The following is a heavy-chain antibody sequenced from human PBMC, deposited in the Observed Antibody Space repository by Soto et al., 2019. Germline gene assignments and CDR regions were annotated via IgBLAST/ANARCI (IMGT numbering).Heavy chain of an antibody. CDR1: GYTFTSYA. CDR2: SNACHGNT. Sequence: QVQLVQSGAEVKKPGASVKVSCKASGYTFTSYAMHWVRQAPGQSIAWMGWSNACHGNTKYSQKFQDRVTITRDTAASTAYMELSSMRSEDTAVYYCARTVTTGEAQFDYWGQGTLVTVSS. V-gene: IGHV1-3*01. CDR3: ARTVTTGEAQFDY. J-gene: IGHJ4*02. D-gene: IGHD4-17*01.